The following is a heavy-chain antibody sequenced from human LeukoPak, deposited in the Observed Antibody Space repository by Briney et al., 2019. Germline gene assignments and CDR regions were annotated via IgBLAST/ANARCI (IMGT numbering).Heavy chain of an antibody. J-gene: IGHJ4*02. V-gene: IGHV3-74*01. CDR3: ARGGCSSTSCLDY. Sequence: GGSLRLSCAASGFTFTTYWMHWVRQAPGKGLVRVSHINSDGSITSYADSVKGRFTISRDNAKNTLYLQMNSLRAEDTAVYYCARGGCSSTSCLDYWGQGTLVTVSS. D-gene: IGHD2-2*01. CDR1: GFTFTTYW. CDR2: INSDGSIT.